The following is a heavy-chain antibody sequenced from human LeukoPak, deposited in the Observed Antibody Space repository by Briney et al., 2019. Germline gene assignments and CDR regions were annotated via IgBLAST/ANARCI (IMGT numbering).Heavy chain of an antibody. CDR2: INWNGGST. J-gene: IGHJ4*02. Sequence: TGGSLRLSCAASGFTFDDYGMTWVRQAPGKGLEWVSDINWNGGSTGYADSVKGRFTISRDNAKNSLYLQMNSLRAEDTALYYCARVASNYDFDYWGQGTLVTVSS. CDR3: ARVASNYDFDY. D-gene: IGHD4-11*01. CDR1: GFTFDDYG. V-gene: IGHV3-20*04.